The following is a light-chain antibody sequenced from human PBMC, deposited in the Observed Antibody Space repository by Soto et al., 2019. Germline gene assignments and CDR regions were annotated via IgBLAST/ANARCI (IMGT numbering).Light chain of an antibody. Sequence: DIVMTQSPLSLPVTPGEPASISCRSSQSLLHSNGYNYLDWYLQKPGQSPQLLIYLGSNRASGVPDRFSGSGSGTDFTLKISSVEAEDVAVYYCQQAIHTPWTFGRGTKVEIK. V-gene: IGKV2-28*01. CDR3: QQAIHTPWT. J-gene: IGKJ1*01. CDR1: QSLLHSNGYNY. CDR2: LGS.